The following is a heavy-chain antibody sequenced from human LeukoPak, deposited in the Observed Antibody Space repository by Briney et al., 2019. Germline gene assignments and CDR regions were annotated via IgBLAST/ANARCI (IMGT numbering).Heavy chain of an antibody. J-gene: IGHJ3*02. Sequence: VASVKVSCKASGYTFTGYYMHWVRQAPGQGLEWMGWVNPNSGGTNYAQKFQGRVTMTRDTSISTAYMELSRLRSDDTCVYYCASRYCSGGSCYSQPDAFDIWGQGTMVTVSS. CDR3: ASRYCSGGSCYSQPDAFDI. D-gene: IGHD2-15*01. V-gene: IGHV1-2*02. CDR1: GYTFTGYY. CDR2: VNPNSGGT.